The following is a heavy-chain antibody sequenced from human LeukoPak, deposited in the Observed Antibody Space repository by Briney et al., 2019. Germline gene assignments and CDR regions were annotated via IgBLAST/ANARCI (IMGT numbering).Heavy chain of an antibody. D-gene: IGHD4-17*01. V-gene: IGHV4-34*01. CDR2: INHGGST. Sequence: PSETLSLTCAVYGGSFSGYYWGWIRQTPGKVLEWIGEINHGGSTNYNPSLKSRVTMSVDTSKNQFSLNLASVTAADTAVYYCARASDNDDYSLDYFYYMDVWGEGTTVTVS. CDR1: GGSFSGYY. CDR3: ARASDNDDYSLDYFYYMDV. J-gene: IGHJ6*03.